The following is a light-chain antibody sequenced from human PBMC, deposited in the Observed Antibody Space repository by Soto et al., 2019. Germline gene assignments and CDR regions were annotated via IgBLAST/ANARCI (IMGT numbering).Light chain of an antibody. J-gene: IGKJ2*01. Sequence: EIVLTQSPVTLSLSPGERVTLSCRASQSVSNNSLAWYQQIPGQPPRLLIYGASSRTTGIPDRFSGSGSGTDFTLTISRLEPGDFAVYYCQQYGSSLYTFGPGTKLDIK. V-gene: IGKV3-20*01. CDR1: QSVSNNS. CDR2: GAS. CDR3: QQYGSSLYT.